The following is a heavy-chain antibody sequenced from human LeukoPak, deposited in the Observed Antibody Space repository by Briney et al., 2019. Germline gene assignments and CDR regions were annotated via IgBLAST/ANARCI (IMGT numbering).Heavy chain of an antibody. V-gene: IGHV4-61*02. CDR1: GNSISSGDNY. D-gene: IGHD3-22*01. Sequence: SETLSLTCTVPGNSISSGDNYWSWIRQPAGKGLEWIGRIYTSGSTNYNPSLKSRVTISGDTSKNQFSLRLSSVTAADTAVYYCARASYSYDINGWVPFDYWGQGTLVTVSS. CDR2: IYTSGST. CDR3: ARASYSYDINGWVPFDY. J-gene: IGHJ4*02.